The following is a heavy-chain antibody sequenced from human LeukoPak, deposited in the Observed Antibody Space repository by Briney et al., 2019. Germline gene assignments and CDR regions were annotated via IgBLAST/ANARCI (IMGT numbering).Heavy chain of an antibody. CDR2: ISSSSNYI. D-gene: IGHD4-17*01. V-gene: IGHV3-21*01. CDR1: GFTFNTYS. CDR3: ARDPSYGALDY. Sequence: PGGSLRLSCAVSGFTFNTYSMNWVRQAPGKGLEWVSTISSSSNYIYYGESVKGRFTVSRDNAKNSLYLQMSSLRTEDTAVYYCARDPSYGALDYWGQGTLVTVSS. J-gene: IGHJ4*02.